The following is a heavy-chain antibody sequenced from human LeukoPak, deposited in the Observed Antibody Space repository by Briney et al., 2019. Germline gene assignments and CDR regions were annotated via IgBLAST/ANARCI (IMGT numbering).Heavy chain of an antibody. CDR3: ARGRYSSGWQKKTLLDY. CDR2: INHSGST. Sequence: SETLSLTCTVSGGSISITSYYWGWVRQPPGKGLQWIGEINHSGSTNYNPSLKSRVTISVDTSKNQFSLKLSSVTAADTAVYYCARGRYSSGWQKKTLLDYWGQGTLVTVSS. CDR1: GGSISITSYY. D-gene: IGHD6-19*01. J-gene: IGHJ4*02. V-gene: IGHV4-39*07.